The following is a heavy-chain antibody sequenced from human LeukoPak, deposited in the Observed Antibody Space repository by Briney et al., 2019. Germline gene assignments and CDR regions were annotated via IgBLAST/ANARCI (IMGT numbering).Heavy chain of an antibody. Sequence: GGSLRLSCAASGFTFSSYEMNWVRQAPGKGLEWVSYISSSGTTIYYIDSVKGRLAISRHNAKKSIYLQMNSLRAEDTAVYYCARNNYYYESSGYFRHDVWGQGTLVTVSS. V-gene: IGHV3-48*03. J-gene: IGHJ4*02. CDR3: ARNNYYYESSGYFRHDV. D-gene: IGHD3-22*01. CDR1: GFTFSSYE. CDR2: ISSSGTTI.